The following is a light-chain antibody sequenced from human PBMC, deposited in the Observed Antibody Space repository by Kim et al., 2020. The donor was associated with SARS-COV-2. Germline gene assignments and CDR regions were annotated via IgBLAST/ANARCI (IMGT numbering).Light chain of an antibody. J-gene: IGLJ3*02. V-gene: IGLV1-44*01. CDR1: SSNVGRHF. Sequence: GQRVPVSGSGSSSNVGRHFVNWYQQLPGTAPKVFIYNDNQRPSGVPDRFSGSRSGTSASLAISGLQPEDEADYYCATWDVTLNGWVFGGGTKLTVL. CDR3: ATWDVTLNGWV. CDR2: NDN.